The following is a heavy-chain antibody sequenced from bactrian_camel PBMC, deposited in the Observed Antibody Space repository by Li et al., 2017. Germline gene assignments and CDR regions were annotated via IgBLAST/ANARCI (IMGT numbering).Heavy chain of an antibody. J-gene: IGHJ4*01. D-gene: IGHD1*01. Sequence: HVQLVESGGGSVQAGGSLRLSCAGVGVRNRNSCMAWFRQAPGKEREGVATMDGDTRVSYADSVKGRFTISQDNAKNTMYLRMNSLKPEDTAMYYRAADPGLACRSGIGRALVSSQYQYWGQGTQVTVSS. CDR1: GVRNRNSC. CDR3: AADPGLACRSGIGRALVSSQYQY. V-gene: IGHV3S53*01. CDR2: MDGDTRV.